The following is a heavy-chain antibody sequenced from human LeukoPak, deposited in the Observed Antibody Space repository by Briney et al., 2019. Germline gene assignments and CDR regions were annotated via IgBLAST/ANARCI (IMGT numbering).Heavy chain of an antibody. Sequence: PGGSLRLSCAASGFTFSNYWVHWVRQAPGKGLVWLSRINRDGSTTNYADSVKGRFTVSRDNAKNTLNLQMNSLRAEDTAVYYCARDRKSGESSEIDFWGQGTLVTVSS. D-gene: IGHD3-10*01. CDR3: ARDRKSGESSEIDF. V-gene: IGHV3-74*01. J-gene: IGHJ4*02. CDR2: INRDGSTT. CDR1: GFTFSNYW.